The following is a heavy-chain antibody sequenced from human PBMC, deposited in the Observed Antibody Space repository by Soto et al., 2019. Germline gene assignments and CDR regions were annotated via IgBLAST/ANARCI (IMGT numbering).Heavy chain of an antibody. D-gene: IGHD2-21*02. J-gene: IGHJ4*02. V-gene: IGHV2-5*02. Sequence: QITLKESGPPLVKPTQTLTLTCTFSGFSLSTSGVGVGWIRQPPGKALEWLALIYWDDDKRYSPSLKSRLTITKDTSKNQVVLTMTNMDPVDTATYYCARTVVTKGKFDYWGQGTLVTVSS. CDR3: ARTVVTKGKFDY. CDR2: IYWDDDK. CDR1: GFSLSTSGVG.